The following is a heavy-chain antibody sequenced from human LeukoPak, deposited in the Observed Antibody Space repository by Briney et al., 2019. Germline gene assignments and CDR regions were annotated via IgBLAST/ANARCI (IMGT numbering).Heavy chain of an antibody. CDR3: ARAATTVANFDY. CDR2: ISSSGSTI. V-gene: IGHV3-11*01. D-gene: IGHD4-23*01. Sequence: GGSLRLSRAASGFTFSDYYMSWIRQAPGKGLEWVSYISSSGSTIYYADSVKGRFTISRDNAKNSLYLQMNSLRAEDTAVYYCARAATTVANFDYWGQGTLVTVSS. CDR1: GFTFSDYY. J-gene: IGHJ4*02.